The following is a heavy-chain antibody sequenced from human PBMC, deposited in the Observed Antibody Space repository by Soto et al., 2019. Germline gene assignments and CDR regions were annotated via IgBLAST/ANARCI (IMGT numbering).Heavy chain of an antibody. Sequence: VAGISYDGSNKYYADSVKGRFTISRDNSKNTLYLQMNSLRAEDTAVYYCARGIVVVTGPQYFQHWGQGTLVTVSS. J-gene: IGHJ1*01. CDR3: ARGIVVVTGPQYFQH. D-gene: IGHD2-21*02. CDR2: ISYDGSNK. V-gene: IGHV3-30-3*01.